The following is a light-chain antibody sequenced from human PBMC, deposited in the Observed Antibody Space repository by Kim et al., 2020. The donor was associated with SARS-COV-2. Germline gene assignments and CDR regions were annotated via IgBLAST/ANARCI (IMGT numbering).Light chain of an antibody. CDR2: GKY. V-gene: IGLV3-19*01. CDR3: NSRDTTGTHWV. J-gene: IGLJ3*02. Sequence: SSELTQDPAVSVALGQTVTITCQGDSLRTYYASWYQQKPGQAPVLVVYGKYNRPSGIPDRFSGSSSGDTSSLTITVTQAEDEADYYCNSRDTTGTHWVFGGGTKVTVL. CDR1: SLRTYY.